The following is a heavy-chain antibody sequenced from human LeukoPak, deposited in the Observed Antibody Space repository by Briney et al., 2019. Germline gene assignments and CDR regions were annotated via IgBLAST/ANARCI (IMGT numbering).Heavy chain of an antibody. J-gene: IGHJ4*02. CDR3: AGNYYDSSGYLGAGVY. CDR1: GFTFSSYG. CDR2: ISGSGDST. Sequence: GGSLRLSCAASGFTFSSYGMSWVRQAPGKGLEWVSTISGSGDSTYYADSVKGRFTISRDNSKNTLYLQMNSLRAEDTAVYYCAGNYYDSSGYLGAGVYWGQGTLVTVSS. D-gene: IGHD3-22*01. V-gene: IGHV3-23*01.